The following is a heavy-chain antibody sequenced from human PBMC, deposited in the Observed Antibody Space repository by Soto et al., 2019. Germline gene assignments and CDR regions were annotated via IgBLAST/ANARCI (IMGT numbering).Heavy chain of an antibody. CDR3: ESKEDGWFLPARDY. Sequence: EVQLLESGGGLVQPGGSLRLSCAASGFTFSSYAMSWVRQAPGKGLEWVSAISGSGGSTYYADSVKGRFTVSRDNSKNTLYLQMNSLRAEDTAVYYCESKEDGWFLPARDYWGQGTLVTVSS. V-gene: IGHV3-23*01. J-gene: IGHJ4*02. CDR2: ISGSGGST. D-gene: IGHD6-19*01. CDR1: GFTFSSYA.